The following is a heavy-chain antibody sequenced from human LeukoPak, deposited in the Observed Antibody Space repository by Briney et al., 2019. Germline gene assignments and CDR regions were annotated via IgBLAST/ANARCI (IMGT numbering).Heavy chain of an antibody. D-gene: IGHD6-19*01. J-gene: IGHJ4*02. CDR2: IYHSGST. V-gene: IGHV4-38-2*02. CDR3: ARERPPSMSSGWYPNSYYFDY. CDR1: GYSISSGYY. Sequence: SETLSLTCTVSGYSISSGYYWGWIRQPPGKGLEWIGSIYHSGSTYYNPSLKSRVTISVDTSKNQFSLKLSSVTAADTAVYYCARERPPSMSSGWYPNSYYFDYWGQGTLVTVSS.